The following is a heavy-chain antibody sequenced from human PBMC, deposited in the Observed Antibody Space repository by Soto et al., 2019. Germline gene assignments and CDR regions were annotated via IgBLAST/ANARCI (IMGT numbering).Heavy chain of an antibody. CDR2: ISGSGGST. CDR3: AKEREAYSTGWYGGSDY. CDR1: GFTFSSYA. J-gene: IGHJ4*02. D-gene: IGHD6-19*01. Sequence: EVQLLESGGGLVQPGGSLRLSCAASGFTFSSYAMSWVRQAPGKGLEWVLAISGSGGSTYYADSVKGRFTISRDNSKNTLYLQMNSLRAEDTAVYYCAKEREAYSTGWYGGSDYWGQGTLVTVSS. V-gene: IGHV3-23*01.